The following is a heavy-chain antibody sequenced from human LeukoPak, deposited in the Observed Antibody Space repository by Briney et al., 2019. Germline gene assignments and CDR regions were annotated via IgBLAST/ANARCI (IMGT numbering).Heavy chain of an antibody. CDR1: GFTLSSYG. V-gene: IGHV3-48*04. Sequence: PGGSLRLSCAASGFTLSSYGMSWVRQAPGKGLEWVSYISSSGSTIYYADSVKGRFTISRDNAKNSLYLQMNSLRAEDTAVYYCARVQYRNQRITMVRGVVDVWGKGTTVTVSS. CDR3: ARVQYRNQRITMVRGVVDV. D-gene: IGHD3-10*01. J-gene: IGHJ6*04. CDR2: ISSSGSTI.